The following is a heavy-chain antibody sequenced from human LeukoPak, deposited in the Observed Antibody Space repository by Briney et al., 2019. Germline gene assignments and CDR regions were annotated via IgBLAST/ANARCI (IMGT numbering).Heavy chain of an antibody. D-gene: IGHD2-15*01. CDR1: GYTFTGYY. CDR3: ARDLVVVAATPENWFDP. Sequence: GASVKVSCKASGYTFTGYYMHWVRQAPGQGLEWMGWINPNSGGTNYAQKFQGRVTMTRDTSISTAYMELSRLRSDDTAVYYCARDLVVVAATPENWFDPWGQGTLVTVSS. CDR2: INPNSGGT. J-gene: IGHJ5*02. V-gene: IGHV1-2*02.